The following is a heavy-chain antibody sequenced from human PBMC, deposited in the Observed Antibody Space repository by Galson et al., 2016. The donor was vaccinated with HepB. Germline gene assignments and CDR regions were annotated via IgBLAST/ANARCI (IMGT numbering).Heavy chain of an antibody. J-gene: IGHJ4*02. CDR3: PSIKQLWLRAEYYFDY. Sequence: SLRLSCAASGFTFSSYSMNWVRQAPGKGLEWVSSISSSSSYIYYADSVKGRFTISRDNAKNSLYLQMNSLRAEDTAVYYCPSIKQLWLRAEYYFDYWGQGTLVTVSS. D-gene: IGHD5-18*01. CDR1: GFTFSSYS. CDR2: ISSSSSYI. V-gene: IGHV3-21*01.